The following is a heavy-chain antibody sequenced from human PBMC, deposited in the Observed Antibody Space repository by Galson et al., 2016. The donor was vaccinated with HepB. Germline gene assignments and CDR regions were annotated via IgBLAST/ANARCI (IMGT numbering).Heavy chain of an antibody. Sequence: SLRLSCAASGFTFATYNIHWVRQAPGKGLEWVSSISSRSTYIFYADSVKGRFTISRDNAKNSLFLQMSGLRAEDTAVYYCARDSEPTSQWDSSGYYPDCFRHWDQGTLVTVSS. V-gene: IGHV3-21*01. CDR1: GFTFATYN. D-gene: IGHD3-22*01. CDR3: ARDSEPTSQWDSSGYYPDCFRH. J-gene: IGHJ1*01. CDR2: ISSRSTYI.